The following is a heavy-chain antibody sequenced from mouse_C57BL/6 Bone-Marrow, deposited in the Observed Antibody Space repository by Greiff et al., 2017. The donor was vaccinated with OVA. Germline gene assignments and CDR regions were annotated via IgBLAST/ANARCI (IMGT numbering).Heavy chain of an antibody. V-gene: IGHV1-81*01. D-gene: IGHD2-4*01. CDR1: GYTFTSYG. CDR2: IYPRSGNT. J-gene: IGHJ3*01. Sequence: QVQLQQSGAELARPGASVKLSCKASGYTFTSYGISWVKQRTGQGLEWIGEIYPRSGNTYYNEKFKGKATLTVDKSSSTAYMELRSLTSEDSAVYFCARGACQDYGGAWFAYWGQGTLVTVSA. CDR3: ARGACQDYGGAWFAY.